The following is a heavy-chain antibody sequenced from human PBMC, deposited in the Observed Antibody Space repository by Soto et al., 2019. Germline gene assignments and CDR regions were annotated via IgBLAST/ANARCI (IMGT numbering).Heavy chain of an antibody. D-gene: IGHD3-3*01. CDR2: INHSGST. CDR1: GGSFSGYY. CDR3: ARGLGSGYYFYYYYMDV. V-gene: IGHV4-34*01. J-gene: IGHJ6*03. Sequence: KSSETLSLTCAVYGGSFSGYYWSWIRQPPGKGLEWIGEINHSGSTNYNPSLKSRVTISVDTSKNQFSLKLSSVTAADTAVYYCARGLGSGYYFYYYYMDVWGKGTTVTVSS.